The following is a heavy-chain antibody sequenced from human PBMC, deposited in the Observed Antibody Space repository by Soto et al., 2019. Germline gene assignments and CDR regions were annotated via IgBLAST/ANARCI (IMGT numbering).Heavy chain of an antibody. CDR3: VAYYYDSSGHPFDY. CDR2: ISSSAYI. CDR1: GFTFSRCS. D-gene: IGHD3-22*01. Sequence: GSLRLSCAASGFTFSRCSMNWVRQAPGKGLEWVASISSSAYIYYGDSVKGRFTISRDNAKNSLYMQINSLRAEDTAVYYCVAYYYDSSGHPFDYWGLGTLVTVYS. J-gene: IGHJ4*02. V-gene: IGHV3-21*01.